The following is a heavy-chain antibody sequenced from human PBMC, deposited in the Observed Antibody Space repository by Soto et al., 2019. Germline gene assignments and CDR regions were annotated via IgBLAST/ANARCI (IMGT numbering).Heavy chain of an antibody. CDR1: GYTVTISF. V-gene: IGHV1-2*04. J-gene: IGHJ4*02. CDR3: ARSEFGELLPNY. Sequence: GASVKVSCTPCGYTVTISFIHGLRKAPAQGLEWMGWINPNSGGTNYAQKFQGWVTMTRDTSISTAYMELSRLRSDDTAVYYCARSEFGELLPNYWGQGTLVTVSS. CDR2: INPNSGGT. D-gene: IGHD3-10*01.